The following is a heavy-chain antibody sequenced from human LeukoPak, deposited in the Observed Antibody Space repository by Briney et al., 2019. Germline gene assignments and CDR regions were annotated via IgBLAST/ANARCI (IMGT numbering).Heavy chain of an antibody. CDR3: AKNMMAATSNYYYGMDV. CDR1: GFTFSRYV. D-gene: IGHD5-24*01. V-gene: IGHV3-23*01. CDR2: ISGRGGST. J-gene: IGHJ6*02. Sequence: GGSLRLSCAASGFTFSRYVMRWVRQAPGKGLEWVSTISGRGGSTYYGDSVEGRFTISRDNSKNTLYLQMNTLRAEHTAIYYCAKNMMAATSNYYYGMDVWGQGTTVTVSS.